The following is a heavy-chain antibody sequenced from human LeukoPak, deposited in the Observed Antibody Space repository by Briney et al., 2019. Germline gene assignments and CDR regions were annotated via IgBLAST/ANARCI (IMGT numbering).Heavy chain of an antibody. CDR3: AKGRGFDY. J-gene: IGHJ4*02. CDR1: GFTLSSYA. V-gene: IGHV3-23*01. D-gene: IGHD2-15*01. Sequence: PGRSLRLSCVASGFTLSSYAMSWVRQAPGKGLEWVSTISGSGGSTYFADSVKGRFTISRDNSKNTLYLQMNSLRAEDTAVYYCAKGRGFDYWGQGTLVTVSS. CDR2: ISGSGGST.